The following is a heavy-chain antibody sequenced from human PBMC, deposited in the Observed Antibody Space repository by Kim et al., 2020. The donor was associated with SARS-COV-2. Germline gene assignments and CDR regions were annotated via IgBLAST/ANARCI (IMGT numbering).Heavy chain of an antibody. CDR1: GVSISGTF. Sequence: SETLSLTCTVSGVSISGTFWHWIRQPPGKGLEWIGYISDSGTTNYNPSVKSRVTISGDTAKNHFSLKVLTVTTADTAIYYCARGGGVYNPYYFDLWVQGT. CDR3: ARGGGVYNPYYFDL. D-gene: IGHD3-10*01. V-gene: IGHV4-59*01. J-gene: IGHJ4*02. CDR2: ISDSGTT.